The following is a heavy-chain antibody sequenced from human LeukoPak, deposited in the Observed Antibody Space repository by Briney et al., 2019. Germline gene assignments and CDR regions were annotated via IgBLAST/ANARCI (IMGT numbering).Heavy chain of an antibody. V-gene: IGHV3-30-3*01. J-gene: IGHJ4*02. CDR2: ISYDGSNK. D-gene: IGHD3-22*01. Sequence: PGRSLRLSCAASGFTFSSYAMHWVRQAPGKGLDWLAVISYDGSNKYYADSVKGRFTISRDNSKNTLYLQMNSLRAEDTAVYYCAREGHYDSSGSPDCWGQGTLVNVSS. CDR3: AREGHYDSSGSPDC. CDR1: GFTFSSYA.